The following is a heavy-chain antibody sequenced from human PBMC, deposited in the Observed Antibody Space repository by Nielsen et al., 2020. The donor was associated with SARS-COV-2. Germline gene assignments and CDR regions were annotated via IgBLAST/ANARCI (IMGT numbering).Heavy chain of an antibody. J-gene: IGHJ6*02. CDR1: GGTFSSYA. Sequence: SVKVSCKASGGTFSSYAISWVRQAPGQGLEWMGRIIPILGIANYAQKFQGRVTITADKSTGTAYMELSSLRSEDTAVYYCAREGCSGGSCPMDVWGQGTTVTVSS. CDR2: IIPILGIA. D-gene: IGHD2-15*01. V-gene: IGHV1-69*04. CDR3: AREGCSGGSCPMDV.